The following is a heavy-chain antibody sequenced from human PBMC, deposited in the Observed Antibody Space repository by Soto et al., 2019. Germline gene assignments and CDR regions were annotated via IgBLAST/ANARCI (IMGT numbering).Heavy chain of an antibody. CDR3: AREERNCHGACDGY. D-gene: IGHD2-21*02. CDR2: ASSSGSTI. CDR1: GFTFSDYE. V-gene: IGHV3-48*03. J-gene: IGHJ4*02. Sequence: EVQLVESGGGLVQPGGSLRLSCAASGFTFSDYEMNWVRQAPGKGLEWVSYASSSGSTIYYADSVRGRFTISRDNAENSLYLPMTSRRADDTAVYYCAREERNCHGACDGYWGQGTLVTVSS.